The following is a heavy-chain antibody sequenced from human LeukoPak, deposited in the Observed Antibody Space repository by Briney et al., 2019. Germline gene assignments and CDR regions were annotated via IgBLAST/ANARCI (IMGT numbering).Heavy chain of an antibody. D-gene: IGHD6-6*01. V-gene: IGHV4-59*08. CDR2: IYYTGST. Sequence: PSETLSLTCSVTGGSISSLYWSWIRQPPGKGLEWIGYIYYTGSTNYNPSLKSRVTMFVDMSKNQFSLRLSSVTAADTAVYYCARHRAYSSSSPFDYWGREPWSPSPQ. CDR1: GGSISSLY. CDR3: ARHRAYSSSSPFDY. J-gene: IGHJ4*02.